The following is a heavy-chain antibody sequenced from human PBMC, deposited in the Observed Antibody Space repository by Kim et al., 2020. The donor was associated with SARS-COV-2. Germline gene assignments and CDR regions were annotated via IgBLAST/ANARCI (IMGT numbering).Heavy chain of an antibody. D-gene: IGHD3-22*01. Sequence: GGSLRLSCAASGFTFGDYAMHWVRQAPGKGLEWVSGISWNSGSIGYADSVKGRFTISRDNAKNSLYLQMNSLRAEDTALYYCAKAYDSSGSIGDYFDYWGQGTLVTVYS. CDR1: GFTFGDYA. J-gene: IGHJ4*02. CDR3: AKAYDSSGSIGDYFDY. V-gene: IGHV3-9*01. CDR2: ISWNSGSI.